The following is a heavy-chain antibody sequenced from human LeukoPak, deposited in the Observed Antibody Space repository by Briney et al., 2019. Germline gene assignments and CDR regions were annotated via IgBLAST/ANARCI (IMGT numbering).Heavy chain of an antibody. J-gene: IGHJ4*02. CDR1: GFTFRAYG. V-gene: IGHV3-7*01. CDR2: LNQDADRE. D-gene: IGHD1-14*01. Sequence: GGSLSPPCAASGFTFRAYGMGWAAQAPGKGLEWVASLNQDADREYYVDSVKGRFTISRDNAKNSLYLQMDSLRVEDTAVYYCARATTASARDHWGQGTLVTVSS. CDR3: ARATTASARDH.